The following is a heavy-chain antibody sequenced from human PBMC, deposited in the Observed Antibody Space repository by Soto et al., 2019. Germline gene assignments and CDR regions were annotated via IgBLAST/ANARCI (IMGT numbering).Heavy chain of an antibody. CDR1: GFTFSSYG. CDR3: ATLAVGGTSNDY. V-gene: IGHV3-30*03. J-gene: IGHJ4*02. D-gene: IGHD6-19*01. Sequence: QVQLVESGGGVVQPGRSLRLSCAASGFTFSSYGMHWVRQAPGKGLEWVAVISYDGSNKYYADSVKGRFTISRDNSKNTLYLQMNSLRAEDTAVYYCATLAVGGTSNDYWGQGTLVTVSS. CDR2: ISYDGSNK.